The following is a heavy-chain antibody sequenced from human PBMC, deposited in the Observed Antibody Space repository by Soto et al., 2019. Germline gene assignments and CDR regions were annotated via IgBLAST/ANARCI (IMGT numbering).Heavy chain of an antibody. J-gene: IGHJ4*02. D-gene: IGHD1-26*01. V-gene: IGHV3-30*18. CDR3: AKGYGGSYYWDY. CDR1: GFTFSSYG. CDR2: ISYDGSNK. Sequence: QVQLVESGGGVVQPGRSLRLSCAASGFTFSSYGMHWVRQAPGKGLEWVAVISYDGSNKYYADSVKGRFTISRDNSKNTLYLQMNSLRAEDTAVYYCAKGYGGSYYWDYWGQGTLVTVSS.